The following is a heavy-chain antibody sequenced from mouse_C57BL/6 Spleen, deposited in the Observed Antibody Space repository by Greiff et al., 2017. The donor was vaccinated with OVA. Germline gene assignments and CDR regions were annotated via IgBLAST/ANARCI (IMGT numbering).Heavy chain of an antibody. CDR1: GYTFTDYY. J-gene: IGHJ4*01. CDR2: IYPGSGNT. Sequence: VQVVESGAELVRPGASVKLSCKASGYTFTDYYINWVKQRPGQGLEWIARIYPGSGNTYYNEKFKGKATLTAEKSSSTAYMQLSSLTSEDSAVYFCARGIMDYWGQGTSVTVSS. CDR3: ARGIMDY. V-gene: IGHV1-76*01.